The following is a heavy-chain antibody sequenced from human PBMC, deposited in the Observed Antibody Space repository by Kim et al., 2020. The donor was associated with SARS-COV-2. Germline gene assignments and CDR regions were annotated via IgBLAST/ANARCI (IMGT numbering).Heavy chain of an antibody. CDR2: ISYDGSNK. D-gene: IGHD1-26*01. V-gene: IGHV3-30-3*01. CDR1: GFTFCSYA. Sequence: GGSLRLSCAASGFTFCSYAMHWVRQAPGKGLEWVAVISYDGSNKYYADSVKGRFTISRDNSKNTLYLQMNSLRAEDTAVYYCARPASGSYQSAFDIWGQGTMVTVSS. J-gene: IGHJ3*02. CDR3: ARPASGSYQSAFDI.